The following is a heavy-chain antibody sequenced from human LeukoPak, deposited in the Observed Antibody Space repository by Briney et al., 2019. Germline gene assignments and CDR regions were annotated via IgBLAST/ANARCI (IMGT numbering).Heavy chain of an antibody. D-gene: IGHD2-2*01. J-gene: IGHJ5*02. CDR2: INHSGST. CDR3: ARGKHIVVVPAANNWFDP. V-gene: IGHV4-34*01. CDR1: GGSFSGYY. Sequence: KSSETLSLTCAVYGGSFSGYYWSWIRQPPGKGLEWLGEINHSGSTNYNPSLKSRVTISVDTSKNQFSLKLSSVTAADTAVYYCARGKHIVVVPAANNWFDPWGQGTLVTVSS.